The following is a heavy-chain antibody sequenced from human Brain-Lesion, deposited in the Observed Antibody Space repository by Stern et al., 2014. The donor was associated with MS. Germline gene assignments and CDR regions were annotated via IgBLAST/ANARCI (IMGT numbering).Heavy chain of an antibody. V-gene: IGHV3-9*01. Sequence: EVPLVESGGDLVQPGRSLRLSCAAFGFTFDDYAMHWVRQGPGKGLEWGAGISWDRGTIGHAGSVQGRSTTSRDTASNSPVLHTNSLRPEDTALYYCARDITGSSSYFAYWGQGTLVTVSS. CDR3: ARDITGSSSYFAY. D-gene: IGHD6-6*01. CDR2: ISWDRGTI. CDR1: GFTFDDYA. J-gene: IGHJ4*02.